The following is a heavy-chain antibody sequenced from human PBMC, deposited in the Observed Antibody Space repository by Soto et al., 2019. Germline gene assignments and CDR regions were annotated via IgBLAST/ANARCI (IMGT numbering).Heavy chain of an antibody. Sequence: ASVKVSCKASGGTFSSYAISWARQAPGQGLEWMGGIIPIFGTANYAQKFQGRVTITADESTSTAYMELSSLGSEDTAVYYCARRSSSSFGSYGMDVWGQGTTVTVSS. CDR1: GGTFSSYA. CDR3: ARRSSSSFGSYGMDV. D-gene: IGHD6-6*01. V-gene: IGHV1-69*13. J-gene: IGHJ6*02. CDR2: IIPIFGTA.